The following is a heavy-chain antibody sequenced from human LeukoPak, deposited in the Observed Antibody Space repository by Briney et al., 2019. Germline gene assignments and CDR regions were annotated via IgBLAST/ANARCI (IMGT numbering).Heavy chain of an antibody. CDR1: GYTFTSYG. CDR3: ARDVYEPYYGVGGHGDY. J-gene: IGHJ4*02. Sequence: ASVKVSCKASGYTFTSYGISWVRQAPGQGLEWMGWISAYNGNTNYAQKLQGRVTMTTYTSTSTAYMELRSLRSDDTAVYYCARDVYEPYYGVGGHGDYWGQGTLVTVSS. V-gene: IGHV1-18*01. D-gene: IGHD4-17*01. CDR2: ISAYNGNT.